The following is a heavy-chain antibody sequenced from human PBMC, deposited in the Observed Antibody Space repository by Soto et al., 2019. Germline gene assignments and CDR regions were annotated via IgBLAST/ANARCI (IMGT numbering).Heavy chain of an antibody. CDR2: IIPIFGTA. J-gene: IGHJ4*02. CDR3: ARQPYSCSTYFDY. Sequence: SVKVSCKASGGTFSSYAISWVRQAPGQGLEWMGGIIPIFGTANYAQKFQGRVTITADESTSTAYMELSSLRSEDTAVYYCARQPYSCSTYFDYWGQGTRVTVSS. D-gene: IGHD6-6*01. V-gene: IGHV1-69*13. CDR1: GGTFSSYA.